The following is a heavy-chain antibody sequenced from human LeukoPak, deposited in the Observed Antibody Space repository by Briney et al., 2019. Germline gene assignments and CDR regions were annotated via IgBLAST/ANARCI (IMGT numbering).Heavy chain of an antibody. CDR2: ISYDGSNK. Sequence: PGRSLRLSCAASGFTFSSYAMHWVRQAPGKGLEWVAVISYDGSNKYYADSVKGRFTISRDNSKNTLYLQMNSLRAEDTAVYYCARAQPVRPEMTTVVTPDYWGQGTLVTVSS. D-gene: IGHD4-23*01. J-gene: IGHJ4*02. CDR1: GFTFSSYA. CDR3: ARAQPVRPEMTTVVTPDY. V-gene: IGHV3-30-3*01.